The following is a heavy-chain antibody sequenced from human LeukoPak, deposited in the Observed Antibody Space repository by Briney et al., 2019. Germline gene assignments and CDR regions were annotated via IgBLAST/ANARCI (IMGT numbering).Heavy chain of an antibody. J-gene: IGHJ4*02. CDR2: ISSNGGST. V-gene: IGHV3-64D*06. CDR3: YGDYVDYFDY. D-gene: IGHD4-17*01. Sequence: GALRLSCSASGFTFSSYAMHWVRQAPGKGLEYVSAISSNGGSTYYADSVKGRFTISRDNSKNTLYLQMSSLRAEDTAVYYCYGDYVDYFDYWGQGTLVTVSS. CDR1: GFTFSSYA.